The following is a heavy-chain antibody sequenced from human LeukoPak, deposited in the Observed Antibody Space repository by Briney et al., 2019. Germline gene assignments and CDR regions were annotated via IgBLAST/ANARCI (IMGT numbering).Heavy chain of an antibody. V-gene: IGHV4-59*12. CDR1: GGSISSYY. CDR3: ARESGTYDFWSGYYFYYLDY. D-gene: IGHD3-3*01. J-gene: IGHJ4*02. Sequence: SETLSLTCTVSGGSISSYYWNWIRQPPGKGLEWIGYIYYSGSTNYNPSLKSRVTISLDTSKNQFSLKLSSVTAADTAVYYCARESGTYDFWSGYYFYYLDYWGQGTLVTVSS. CDR2: IYYSGST.